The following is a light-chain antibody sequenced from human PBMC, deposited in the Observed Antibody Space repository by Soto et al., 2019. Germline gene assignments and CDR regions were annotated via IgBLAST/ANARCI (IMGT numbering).Light chain of an antibody. Sequence: HSALTQPASVSGSPGQSITISCTGTSSDVGGYNYVSWYQQHPGKAPKLMIYEVNNRPSGVSNRFSGSKSGNTASLTISGLQAEDEADYYCSSYTSSSTLVVFGGGTKLTVL. J-gene: IGLJ2*01. CDR3: SSYTSSSTLVV. CDR2: EVN. CDR1: SSDVGGYNY. V-gene: IGLV2-14*01.